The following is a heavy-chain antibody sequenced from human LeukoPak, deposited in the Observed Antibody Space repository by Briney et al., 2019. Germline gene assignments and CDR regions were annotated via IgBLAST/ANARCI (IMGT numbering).Heavy chain of an antibody. CDR1: GLTFSGYV. J-gene: IGHJ4*02. D-gene: IGHD2-8*02. V-gene: IGHV3-23*01. CDR2: ISANGGRT. CDR3: AKGPERRGFCSGSACYSDC. Sequence: GGSLRLSCAASGLTFSGYVMSWARQAPGKGLEWVAAISANGGRTYYTESVKGHFAISRDNSKNTLSLQMNGLRADDTAVYYCAKGPERRGFCSGSACYSDCWGQGTLVTVSS.